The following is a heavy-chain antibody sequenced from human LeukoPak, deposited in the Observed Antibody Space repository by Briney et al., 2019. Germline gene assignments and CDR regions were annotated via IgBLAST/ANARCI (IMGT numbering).Heavy chain of an antibody. D-gene: IGHD6-6*01. J-gene: IGHJ4*02. CDR3: ARAGVQYSSSPDPYYFDY. Sequence: VASVKVSCKASGYTFTSYGISWVRQAPGQGLEWMGWISAYNGNTNYAQKLQGRVTMTTDTSTSTAYMELRSLRSDDTAVYYCARAGVQYSSSPDPYYFDYWGQGTLVTVSS. CDR2: ISAYNGNT. V-gene: IGHV1-18*01. CDR1: GYTFTSYG.